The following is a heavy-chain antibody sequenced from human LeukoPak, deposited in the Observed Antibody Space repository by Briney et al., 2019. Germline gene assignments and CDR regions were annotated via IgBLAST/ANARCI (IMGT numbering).Heavy chain of an antibody. Sequence: GGSLGLSCAASGFTFSSYGMHWVRQAPGKGLEWVAVIWYDGSNKYYADSVEGRFTISRDNSKNTLYLQMNSLRAEDTAVYYCARDLWQWPSKGAFDIWGQGTMVTVSS. D-gene: IGHD6-19*01. CDR2: IWYDGSNK. V-gene: IGHV3-33*01. CDR1: GFTFSSYG. J-gene: IGHJ3*02. CDR3: ARDLWQWPSKGAFDI.